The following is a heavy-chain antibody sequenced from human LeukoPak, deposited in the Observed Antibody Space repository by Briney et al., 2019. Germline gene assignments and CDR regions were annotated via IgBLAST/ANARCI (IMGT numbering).Heavy chain of an antibody. CDR1: GYTFTSYG. J-gene: IGHJ5*02. CDR3: ARDRSGRKSPDSWFDP. D-gene: IGHD3-3*01. V-gene: IGHV1-18*01. Sequence: ASVKVSCKASGYTFTSYGISWVRQAPGQGLEWMGWISAYNGNTNYAQKLQGRVTMTTDTSTSTAYMELRSLRSDDTAVYYCARDRSGRKSPDSWFDPWGQGTLVTVSS. CDR2: ISAYNGNT.